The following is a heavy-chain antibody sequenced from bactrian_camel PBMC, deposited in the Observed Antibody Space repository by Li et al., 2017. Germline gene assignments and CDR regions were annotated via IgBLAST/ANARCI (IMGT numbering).Heavy chain of an antibody. V-gene: IGHV3S40*01. J-gene: IGHJ4*01. Sequence: DVQLVESGGDLVQPGGSLKLSCAASGFAFSSHAMSWFRQAPGKGLEWVSSIDGTLSQSGRNEFYADSVKGRFTISRDSAKNTVYLQMNNLQPEDTAMYYCAADPSFGPYCTVATMRAPRRAGQGTQVTVS. CDR1: GFAFSSHA. CDR2: IDGTLSQSGRNE. D-gene: IGHD4*01.